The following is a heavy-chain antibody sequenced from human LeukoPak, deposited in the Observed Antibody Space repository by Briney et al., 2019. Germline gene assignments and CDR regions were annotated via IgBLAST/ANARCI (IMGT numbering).Heavy chain of an antibody. CDR2: VFDSGST. Sequence: SETLSLTCSVSGAPFSTNYWSWIRQPPVRGLEWIGYVFDSGSTNYNPSLKSRVTISVDTSTKQFSLRLSSVTAADTAVYYCARLYQQSKWKYYYYYMDVWGKGTAVTVSS. CDR1: GAPFSTNY. D-gene: IGHD1-1*01. CDR3: ARLYQQSKWKYYYYYMDV. V-gene: IGHV4-59*01. J-gene: IGHJ6*03.